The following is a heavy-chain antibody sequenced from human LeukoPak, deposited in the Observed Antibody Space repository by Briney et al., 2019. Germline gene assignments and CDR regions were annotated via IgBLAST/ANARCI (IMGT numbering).Heavy chain of an antibody. Sequence: ASVKVSCKASGYTFTSYGVSWVRQAPGQGLEWVGWISASNGNTNYAQNLQDRVTMTTATSTSTAYMELRSLRSDDTAVYYCARYPLSYSSNWHYYFDYWGQGTLLTVSS. CDR3: ARYPLSYSSNWHYYFDY. CDR1: GYTFTSYG. CDR2: ISASNGNT. V-gene: IGHV1-18*01. D-gene: IGHD6-13*01. J-gene: IGHJ4*02.